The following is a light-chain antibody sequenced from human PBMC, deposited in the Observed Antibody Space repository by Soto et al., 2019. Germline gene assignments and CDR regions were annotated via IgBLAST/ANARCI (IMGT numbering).Light chain of an antibody. J-gene: IGKJ1*01. V-gene: IGKV4-1*01. CDR2: WAS. Sequence: DIVMTQSPDSLAVSLGERATINCKSNQSILYSSNSKNYLAWFQQKPGQPPKLLIHWASTRESGVPERFSGSGSGTDFTLTISSLQAEDVAVYYCQQYYNTPETFGQGTKVEIK. CDR1: QSILYSSNSKNY. CDR3: QQYYNTPET.